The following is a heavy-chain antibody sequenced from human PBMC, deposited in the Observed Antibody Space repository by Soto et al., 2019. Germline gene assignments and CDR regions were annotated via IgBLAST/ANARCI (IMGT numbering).Heavy chain of an antibody. CDR1: GGSVRRGNYY. CDR2: ISNSGRT. Sequence: QVQLQESGPGLVKPSQTLSLTCTVSGGSVRRGNYYWSWIRQFAGKGLEWIGYISNSGRTHYNPSLTSRITILVDTSKNQFFLELRSVTAADTALYYCARADYATGSYYPDYWGQGTLVTVSS. J-gene: IGHJ4*02. D-gene: IGHD3-10*01. V-gene: IGHV4-31*03. CDR3: ARADYATGSYYPDY.